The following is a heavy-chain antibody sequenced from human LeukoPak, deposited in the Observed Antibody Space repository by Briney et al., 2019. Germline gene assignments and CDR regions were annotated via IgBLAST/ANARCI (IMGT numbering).Heavy chain of an antibody. Sequence: ASVKVSCKASGYTFTSYGISWVRQATGQGLEWMGWMNPNSGNTGYAQKFQGRVTMTRNTSISTAYMELSSLRSEDTAVYYCARGGWFGELLYEGGQGTLVTVSS. CDR1: GYTFTSYG. CDR3: ARGGWFGELLYE. V-gene: IGHV1-8*02. CDR2: MNPNSGNT. D-gene: IGHD3-10*01. J-gene: IGHJ4*02.